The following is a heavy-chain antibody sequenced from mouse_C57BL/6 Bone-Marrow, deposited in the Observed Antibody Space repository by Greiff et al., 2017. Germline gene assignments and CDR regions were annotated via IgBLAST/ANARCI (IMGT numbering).Heavy chain of an antibody. J-gene: IGHJ4*01. CDR1: GYSITSGYY. D-gene: IGHD3-3*01. CDR3: ARERGPYAMDY. CDR2: ISYDGSN. Sequence: ESGPGLVKPSQSLSLTCSVTGYSITSGYYWNWIRQFPGNKLEWMGYISYDGSNNYNPSLKNRISITRDTSKNQFFLKLNSVTTEDTATYYCARERGPYAMDYWGQGTSVTVAS. V-gene: IGHV3-6*01.